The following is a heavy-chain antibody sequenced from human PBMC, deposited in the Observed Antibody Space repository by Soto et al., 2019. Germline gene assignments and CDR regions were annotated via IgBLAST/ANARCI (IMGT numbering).Heavy chain of an antibody. CDR1: GYNFTSYY. D-gene: IGHD6-19*01. Sequence: PGESLKISCKCSGYNFTSYYSGWVRQMPGKGLEWMGIIYPGDSETRYSPSFQGQVTISADKSISTAYLQWSSLKASDTAMYYCARHSSGWYSDYWGHGTLVTVSS. V-gene: IGHV5-51*01. J-gene: IGHJ4*01. CDR2: IYPGDSET. CDR3: ARHSSGWYSDY.